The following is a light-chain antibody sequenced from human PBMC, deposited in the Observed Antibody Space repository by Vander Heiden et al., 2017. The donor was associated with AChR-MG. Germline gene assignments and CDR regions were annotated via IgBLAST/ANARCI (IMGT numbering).Light chain of an antibody. V-gene: IGLV3-1*01. CDR2: QDT. CDR3: PAWGSSTVV. CDR1: KLGDKF. J-gene: IGLJ2*01. Sequence: SYDLTQPPSVSVSPGQTASITCSGVKLGDKFVSWYQQRPGQSPFLIIYQDTKRPSGIPERFSGSNSGNTASLTISGTQAMDEAAYYCPAWGSSTVVFGGGTKLTVL.